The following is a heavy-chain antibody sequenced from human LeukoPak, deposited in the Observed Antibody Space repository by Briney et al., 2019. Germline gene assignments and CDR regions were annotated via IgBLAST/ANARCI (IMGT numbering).Heavy chain of an antibody. D-gene: IGHD3-22*01. CDR2: INHSGST. CDR3: ARGQPFLYDSSGYYCDY. V-gene: IGHV4-34*01. J-gene: IGHJ4*02. Sequence: SETLSLTCAVYGGSFSGYYWSWLRQPPGKGLEWIGEINHSGSTNYNPSLKSRVTISVDTSKNQFSLKLSSVTAADTAVYYCARGQPFLYDSSGYYCDYWGQGTLVTVSS. CDR1: GGSFSGYY.